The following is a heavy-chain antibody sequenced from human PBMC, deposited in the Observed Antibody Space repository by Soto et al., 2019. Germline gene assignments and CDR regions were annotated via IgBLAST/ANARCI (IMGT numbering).Heavy chain of an antibody. CDR1: GYTFTGYY. CDR3: ARGGVATLLVRSYYYYGMDV. J-gene: IGHJ6*02. V-gene: IGHV1-2*04. D-gene: IGHD5-12*01. Sequence: ASVKVSCKASGYTFTGYYMHWVRQAPGQGLEWMGWINPNSGGTNYAQKFQGWVTMTRDTSISTAYMELSRLRSDDTAVYYCARGGVATLLVRSYYYYGMDVWGQGTTVTVSS. CDR2: INPNSGGT.